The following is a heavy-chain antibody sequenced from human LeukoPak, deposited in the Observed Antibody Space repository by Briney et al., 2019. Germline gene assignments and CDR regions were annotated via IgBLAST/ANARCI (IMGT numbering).Heavy chain of an antibody. J-gene: IGHJ1*01. Sequence: GGSLRLSCAASGFTFSSYAMHWVRQAPGKGLEWVAVISYDGSNKYYADSVKGRFTISRDNSENTLYLQMNSLSAEDTAVYYCAKGAGYQLLGGYFQYWGQGTLVTVSS. CDR2: ISYDGSNK. CDR3: AKGAGYQLLGGYFQY. CDR1: GFTFSSYA. D-gene: IGHD2-2*01. V-gene: IGHV3-30-3*01.